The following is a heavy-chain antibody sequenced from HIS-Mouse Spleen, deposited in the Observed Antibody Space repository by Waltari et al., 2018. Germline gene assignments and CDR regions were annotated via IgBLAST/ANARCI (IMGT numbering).Heavy chain of an antibody. J-gene: IGHJ5*02. CDR1: GYSISSGYY. Sequence: QVQLQESGPGLVKPSETLSLTCTVSGYSISSGYYWGWIRQPPGKGLEWIGSIYHSGSTYYNPSHKRRVTISVDTSKKQFSLKLCAVTAADTAVYYCATLRFLEWLKGGGWFDPWGQGTLVTVSS. V-gene: IGHV4-38-2*02. CDR2: IYHSGST. D-gene: IGHD3-3*01. CDR3: ATLRFLEWLKGGGWFDP.